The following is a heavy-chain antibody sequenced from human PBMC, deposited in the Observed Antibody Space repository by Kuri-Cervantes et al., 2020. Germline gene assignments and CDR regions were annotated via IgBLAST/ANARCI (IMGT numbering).Heavy chain of an antibody. V-gene: IGHV3-7*01. D-gene: IGHD1-26*01. CDR2: IKQDGSEK. CDR3: ARDGHSGSYESDY. J-gene: IGHJ4*02. Sequence: ETLSLTCAVYGGSFSGYYWSWIRQPPGKGLEWVANIKQDGSEKYYVDSVKGRFTISRDNAKNSLYLQMNSLRAEDTAVYYCARDGHSGSYESDYWGQGTLVTVSS. CDR1: GGSFSGYY.